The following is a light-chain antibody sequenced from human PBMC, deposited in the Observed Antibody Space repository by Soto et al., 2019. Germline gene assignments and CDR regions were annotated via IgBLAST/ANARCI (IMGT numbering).Light chain of an antibody. CDR3: HQYYKWPLT. J-gene: IGKJ4*01. CDR2: DAS. Sequence: EIVFTHSPATLSASVGDRVTLSCRASQSAISNLAWYQQKPGQTPRLLIYDASTRATDIPARFSGSGSGTDFTLTISSLLSEDFAVYYCHQYYKWPLTFGGGTKVDIK. V-gene: IGKV3-15*01. CDR1: QSAISN.